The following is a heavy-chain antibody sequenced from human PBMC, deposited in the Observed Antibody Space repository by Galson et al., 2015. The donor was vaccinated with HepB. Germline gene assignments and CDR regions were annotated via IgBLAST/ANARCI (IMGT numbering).Heavy chain of an antibody. CDR1: GYTFTSYG. D-gene: IGHD3-10*01. J-gene: IGHJ4*02. CDR2: ISAYNGNT. V-gene: IGHV1-18*04. Sequence: SVKVSCKASGYTFTSYGISWVRQAPGQGLEWMGWISAYNGNTNYAQKLQGRVTMTTDTSTSTAYMELRSLRSDDTAVYYCARDPGRFYGSGSYYSYYFDYWGQGTLVTVSS. CDR3: ARDPGRFYGSGSYYSYYFDY.